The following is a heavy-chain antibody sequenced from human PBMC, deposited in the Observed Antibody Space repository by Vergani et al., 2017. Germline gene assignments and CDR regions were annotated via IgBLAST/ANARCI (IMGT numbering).Heavy chain of an antibody. CDR3: ARVASSASRKTNWFDP. Sequence: QVQLVESGGGVVQPGRSLRLSCAASGFTFSSYAMHWVRQAPGKGLEWVAVISYDGSNKYYADSVKGRFTISRDNSKNTLYLQMNSLRAEDTAVYYCARVASSASRKTNWFDPWGQGTLVTVSS. CDR1: GFTFSSYA. D-gene: IGHD6-6*01. CDR2: ISYDGSNK. J-gene: IGHJ5*02. V-gene: IGHV3-30*04.